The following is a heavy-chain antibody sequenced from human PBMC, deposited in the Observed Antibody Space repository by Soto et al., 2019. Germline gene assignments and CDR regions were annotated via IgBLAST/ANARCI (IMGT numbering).Heavy chain of an antibody. V-gene: IGHV1-8*01. CDR1: GYTFTSYD. D-gene: IGHD4-17*01. Sequence: QVQLVQSGAEVKKPGASVKVSCKASGYTFTSYDINWVRQATGQGFEYLGWMNPNSGNTGYVKKFQGRVTMTRDTSXTKGYMELRSLRSEDTAVYYCARGIKDGDYSRWFDPWGPGTLVTVSS. J-gene: IGHJ5*02. CDR3: ARGIKDGDYSRWFDP. CDR2: MNPNSGNT.